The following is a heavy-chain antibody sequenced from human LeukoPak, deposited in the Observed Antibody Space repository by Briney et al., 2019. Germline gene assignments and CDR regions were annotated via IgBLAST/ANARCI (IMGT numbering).Heavy chain of an antibody. D-gene: IGHD4-23*01. J-gene: IGHJ4*02. V-gene: IGHV3-21*01. Sequence: GGSLRLSCAASGFTFSSYNMNWVRQAPGQGLEWVSSITSGSSYIYYADSVKGRFTISRDNAKNSLYLQMNSLRAEDTAVYYCVRDNGGSSPFDYWGQGTLVTVSS. CDR1: GFTFSSYN. CDR2: ITSGSSYI. CDR3: VRDNGGSSPFDY.